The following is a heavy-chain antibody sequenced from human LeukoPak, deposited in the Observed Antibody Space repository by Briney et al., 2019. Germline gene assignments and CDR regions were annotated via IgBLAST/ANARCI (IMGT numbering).Heavy chain of an antibody. CDR1: GFTFSSYW. V-gene: IGHV3-7*01. Sequence: GGSLRLSCAASGFTFSSYWMSWVRQAPGKGLEWVANIKQDGSDKYYVDSVEGRFTISRDNAKNSLYLQMNSLRVEDTAVYYCARGGVGGVVLPLDYWGQGTLLTVSS. J-gene: IGHJ4*02. CDR3: ARGGVGGVVLPLDY. D-gene: IGHD2-2*01. CDR2: IKQDGSDK.